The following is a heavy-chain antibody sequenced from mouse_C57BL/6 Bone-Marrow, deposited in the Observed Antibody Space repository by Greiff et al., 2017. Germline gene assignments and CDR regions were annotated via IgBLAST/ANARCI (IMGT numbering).Heavy chain of an antibody. V-gene: IGHV1-63*01. CDR2: IYPGGGYT. J-gene: IGHJ2*01. Sequence: QVQLKESGAELVRPGTSVKMSCKASGYTFTNYWIGWAKQRPGHGLEWIGDIYPGGGYTNYNEKFKGKATLTADKSSSTAYMQFSSLTSEDSAIYYCARRGGGYLDYWGQGTTLTVSS. D-gene: IGHD1-1*02. CDR3: ARRGGGYLDY. CDR1: GYTFTNYW.